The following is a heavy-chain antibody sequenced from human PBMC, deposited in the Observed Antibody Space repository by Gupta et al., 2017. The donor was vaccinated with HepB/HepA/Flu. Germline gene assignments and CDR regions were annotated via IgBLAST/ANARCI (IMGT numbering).Heavy chain of an antibody. D-gene: IGHD3-3*01. J-gene: IGHJ3*02. Sequence: EVHLVESGGGLVQPGGSLRLSCVAPEFTFSNFLMSWVRQAPGKGLEWVANIKQDGSETHYVDSGKGRFAISRDNARNSLYLQMNFLRAEDTAVYYCARAWRYDFWSGQVDAFDIWGQGTMLTVSS. CDR2: IKQDGSET. CDR1: EFTFSNFL. CDR3: ARAWRYDFWSGQVDAFDI. V-gene: IGHV3-7*01.